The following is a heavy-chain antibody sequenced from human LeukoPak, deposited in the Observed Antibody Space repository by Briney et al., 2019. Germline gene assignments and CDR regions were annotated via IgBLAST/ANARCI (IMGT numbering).Heavy chain of an antibody. CDR2: INHSGST. D-gene: IGHD4-23*01. J-gene: IGHJ4*02. CDR3: SYGGNWAGDY. CDR1: GGSFSGYY. Sequence: SKTLSLTCAVYGGSFSGYYWSWIRQPPGKGLEWIGEINHSGSTNYNPSLKSRVTISVDTSKNQFSLKLSSVTAADTAVYYCSYGGNWAGDYWGQGTLVTVSS. V-gene: IGHV4-34*01.